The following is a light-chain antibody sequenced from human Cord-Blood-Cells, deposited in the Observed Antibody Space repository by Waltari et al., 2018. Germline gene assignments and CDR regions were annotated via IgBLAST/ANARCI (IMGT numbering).Light chain of an antibody. CDR2: GAS. CDR1: QSVSSSY. CDR3: QQYGSSPFT. J-gene: IGKJ3*01. V-gene: IGKV3-20*01. Sequence: EFVLTKSPGPLPLSPGERATHTCRASQSVSSSYLAWYQQKPGKAPRRLIYGASSRATGIPDRFSGSGSGTDFTLTISRLEPEDFAVYYCQQYGSSPFTFGPGTKVDIK.